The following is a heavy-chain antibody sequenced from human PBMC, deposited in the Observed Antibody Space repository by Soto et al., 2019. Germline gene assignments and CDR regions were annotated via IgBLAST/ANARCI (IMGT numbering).Heavy chain of an antibody. Sequence: GGSLILSCAASGFTFSSNWMFWVRQVPGKGPLWISYITGDGSATSYADSVKGRFTVSRDNSKNTLYLQMNSLRAEDTAVYYCARNLGYCSSTSCYWGVMRAYYYYMDVWGKGTTVTVS. D-gene: IGHD2-2*01. V-gene: IGHV3-74*01. CDR3: ARNLGYCSSTSCYWGVMRAYYYYMDV. CDR1: GFTFSSNW. J-gene: IGHJ6*03. CDR2: ITGDGSAT.